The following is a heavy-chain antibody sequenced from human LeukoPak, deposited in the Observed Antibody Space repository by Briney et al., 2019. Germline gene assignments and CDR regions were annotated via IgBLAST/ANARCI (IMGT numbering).Heavy chain of an antibody. CDR1: GYTFTGYY. D-gene: IGHD3-3*01. CDR3: ATTPITIFGVGDY. V-gene: IGHV1-2*02. J-gene: IGHJ4*02. CDR2: IDPNSGGT. Sequence: ASVKVSCKASGYTFTGYYMHWVRQAPGQGLEWMGWIDPNSGGTNYAQKFQGRVTMTEDTSTDTAYMELSSLRSEDTAVYYCATTPITIFGVGDYWGQGTLVTVSS.